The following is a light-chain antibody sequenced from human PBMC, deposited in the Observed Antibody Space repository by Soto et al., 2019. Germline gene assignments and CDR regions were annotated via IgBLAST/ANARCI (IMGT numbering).Light chain of an antibody. CDR2: DAS. V-gene: IGKV1-33*01. CDR3: QQYDDLPRFT. Sequence: DIQMTQSPSSLSASVGDRVTITCQESQDISNYLNWYQQKPGKAPKLLIYDASNLETGVPSRFSGSGSGTDFTFTISSLQPDDIATYYCQQYDDLPRFTFGPGTKVDIK. J-gene: IGKJ3*01. CDR1: QDISNY.